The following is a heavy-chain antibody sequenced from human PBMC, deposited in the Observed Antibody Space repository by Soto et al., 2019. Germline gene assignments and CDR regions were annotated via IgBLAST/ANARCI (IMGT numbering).Heavy chain of an antibody. J-gene: IGHJ4*02. CDR3: AARTTGLYSSSQAPFDY. D-gene: IGHD6-6*01. V-gene: IGHV1-18*01. CDR1: GYTFTSYG. Sequence: GASVKVSCKASGYTFTSYGISWVRQAPGQGLEWMGWIGAYNGNTNYAQKLQGRVTMTTDTSTSTAYMELRSLRSDDTAVYYCAARTTGLYSSSQAPFDYWGQGTLVTVSS. CDR2: IGAYNGNT.